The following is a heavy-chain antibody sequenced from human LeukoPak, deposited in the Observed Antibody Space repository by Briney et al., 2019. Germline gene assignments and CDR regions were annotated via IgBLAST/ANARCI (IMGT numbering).Heavy chain of an antibody. CDR2: INTNTGDA. V-gene: IGHV7-4-1*02. Sequence: SVKVSCTASGYTFTSHGISWVRQAPGQGLDWMGLINTNTGDATYAQGFTGRFVFSVDTSVSTAYLQISSLKAEDTAVYYCARTYYYDSSFDYWGQGTLVSVSS. CDR1: GYTFTSHG. J-gene: IGHJ4*02. D-gene: IGHD3-22*01. CDR3: ARTYYYDSSFDY.